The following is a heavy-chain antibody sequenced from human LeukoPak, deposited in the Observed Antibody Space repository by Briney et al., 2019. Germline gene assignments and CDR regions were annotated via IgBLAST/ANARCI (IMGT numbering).Heavy chain of an antibody. CDR2: ISWDGGST. J-gene: IGHJ3*02. Sequence: GGSLRLSCAASGFTFSSYAMSWVRQAPGKGLEWVSLISWDGGSTYYADSVKGRFTISRDNSKNSLYLQMNSLRTEDTALYYCAKDTSDSSGYSETSGAFDIWGQGTMVTVSS. CDR3: AKDTSDSSGYSETSGAFDI. D-gene: IGHD3-22*01. CDR1: GFTFSSYA. V-gene: IGHV3-43*01.